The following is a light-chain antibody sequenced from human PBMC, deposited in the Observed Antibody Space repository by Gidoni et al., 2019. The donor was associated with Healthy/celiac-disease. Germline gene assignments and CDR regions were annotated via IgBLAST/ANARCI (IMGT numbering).Light chain of an antibody. Sequence: EIVLTQSPATLSLSPGERATLSCRASQSVSSYLAWYQQKPGQAPRLLIYDASNRATGIPARFRGSGSGTDVTLTSSSLEPEDFAVYYCQQRSNWPPVTFGQGTKLEIK. CDR1: QSVSSY. J-gene: IGKJ2*01. CDR3: QQRSNWPPVT. CDR2: DAS. V-gene: IGKV3-11*01.